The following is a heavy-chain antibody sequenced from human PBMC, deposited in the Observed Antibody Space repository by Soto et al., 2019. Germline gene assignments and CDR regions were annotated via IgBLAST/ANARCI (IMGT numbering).Heavy chain of an antibody. Sequence: GGSLRLSCAASGFTFSSYSMNWVRQAPGKGLEWVSYISSSSSTINYAESVKGRFTISRDNAENSLYLQMNSLSAEDTAVYYCARVPGTTRWWDYWGQGTLVTVSS. CDR2: ISSSSSTI. CDR1: GFTFSSYS. V-gene: IGHV3-48*04. CDR3: ARVPGTTRWWDY. J-gene: IGHJ4*02. D-gene: IGHD2-15*01.